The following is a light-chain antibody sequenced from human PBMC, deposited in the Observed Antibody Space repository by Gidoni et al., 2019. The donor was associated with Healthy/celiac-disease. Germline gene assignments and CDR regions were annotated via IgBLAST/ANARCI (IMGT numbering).Light chain of an antibody. CDR3: QLSYSTLLLT. Sequence: DIQMTQSPSSLSASVGDRVTITCRASQSISSYLNWYQQKSGKAPKLLIYAASSLQSGVPSRFSGSGSGTDFTLIISSLQPEDFATYYCQLSYSTLLLTFGGGTKVEIK. V-gene: IGKV1-39*01. CDR2: AAS. CDR1: QSISSY. J-gene: IGKJ4*01.